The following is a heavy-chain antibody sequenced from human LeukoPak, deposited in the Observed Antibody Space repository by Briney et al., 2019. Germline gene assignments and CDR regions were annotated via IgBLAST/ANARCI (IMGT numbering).Heavy chain of an antibody. D-gene: IGHD3-22*01. Sequence: KPSETLSLTCAVSGYSISSGYYWGWIRQPPGKGLEWIGSIYHSGSTYYNPSLKSRVTISVDTSKNQFSLKLSSVTAADTAVYYCARVVYYDSSGYVIYFDYWGQGTLVTVSS. CDR3: ARVVYYDSSGYVIYFDY. J-gene: IGHJ4*02. CDR2: IYHSGST. V-gene: IGHV4-38-2*01. CDR1: GYSISSGYY.